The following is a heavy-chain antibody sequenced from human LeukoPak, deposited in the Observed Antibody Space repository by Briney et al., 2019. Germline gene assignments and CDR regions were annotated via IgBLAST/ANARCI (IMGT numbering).Heavy chain of an antibody. CDR2: ISYDGSNK. CDR3: AKDSLWFGELVGSFDY. V-gene: IGHV3-30*18. Sequence: GRSLRLSCAAPGFTFTSYGMHWVREAPGKGLEWVAVISYDGSNKYYADSVKGRFTISRDNSKNTLYLQMNSLRAEDTAVYYCAKDSLWFGELVGSFDYWGQGTLVTVSS. J-gene: IGHJ4*02. D-gene: IGHD3-10*01. CDR1: GFTFTSYG.